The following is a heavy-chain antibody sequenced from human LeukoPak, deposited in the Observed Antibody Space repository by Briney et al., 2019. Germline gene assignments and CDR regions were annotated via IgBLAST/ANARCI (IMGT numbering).Heavy chain of an antibody. J-gene: IGHJ4*02. CDR1: GYSFSSYG. CDR2: ISGYNGNT. D-gene: IGHD5-12*01. CDR3: ARDCGYQCLFDY. V-gene: IGHV1-18*01. Sequence: GASVKVTCKASGYSFSSYGISWVRQAPGQGLGWMGWISGYNGNTNYAQKFQGRVTMTTDTSTSTAYMELGSLRSDDTAVYYCARDCGYQCLFDYWGQGTLVTVSS.